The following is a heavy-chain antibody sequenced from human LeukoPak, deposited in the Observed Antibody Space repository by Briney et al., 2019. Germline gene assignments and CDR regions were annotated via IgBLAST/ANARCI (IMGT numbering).Heavy chain of an antibody. J-gene: IGHJ4*02. CDR2: INPNSGGT. D-gene: IGHD1-26*01. CDR1: GYTFTSYD. Sequence: GASVKVSCKASGYTFTSYDINWVRQATGQGLEWMGWINPNSGGTNYAQKFQGRVTMTRDTSISTAYMELSRLRSDDTAVYYCAITRIVGATGFDYWGQGTLVTVSS. CDR3: AITRIVGATGFDY. V-gene: IGHV1-2*02.